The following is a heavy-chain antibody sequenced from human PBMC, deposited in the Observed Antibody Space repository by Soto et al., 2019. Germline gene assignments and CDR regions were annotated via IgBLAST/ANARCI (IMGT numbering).Heavy chain of an antibody. D-gene: IGHD2-21*02. CDR3: ARTYCGGDCYWRDYYGMDV. J-gene: IGHJ6*02. Sequence: QVQLVQSGAEVKKPGASVKVSCKASGYTFTSYYMHWVRQAPGQGLEWMGIINPSGGSTSYAQKXXGRVNMTRDTXXSXVXXELSSLRSEDTAVYYCARTYCGGDCYWRDYYGMDVWGQGTTVTVSS. CDR2: INPSGGST. V-gene: IGHV1-46*03. CDR1: GYTFTSYY.